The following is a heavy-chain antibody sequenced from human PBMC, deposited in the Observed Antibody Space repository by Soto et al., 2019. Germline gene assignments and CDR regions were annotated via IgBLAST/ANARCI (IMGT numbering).Heavy chain of an antibody. Sequence: QVQLQESGPGLVKPSETLYLTCTVSGGSISSYYWSWIRQPPGKGLEWIGDIYYSGSTNYNPSLKSRVTISVDTSKNHFSLKLSSVTAADTAVYYCARRYGLSAFDIWGQGTMVTVSS. CDR1: GGSISSYY. V-gene: IGHV4-59*08. CDR2: IYYSGST. CDR3: ARRYGLSAFDI. J-gene: IGHJ3*02. D-gene: IGHD3-10*01.